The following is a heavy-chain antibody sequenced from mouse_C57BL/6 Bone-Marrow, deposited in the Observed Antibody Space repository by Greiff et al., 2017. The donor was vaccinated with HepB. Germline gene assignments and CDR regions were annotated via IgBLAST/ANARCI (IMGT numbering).Heavy chain of an antibody. V-gene: IGHV1-54*01. CDR2: INPGSGGT. CDR1: GYAFTNYL. Sequence: QVQLQQSGAELVRPGTSVKVSCKASGYAFTNYLIEWVKQRPGQGLEWIGVINPGSGGTNYNEKFKGKTTLTADKSSSTSYMQLSSLTSEDSAGYFCARTCLGRFAYWGQGTLVTVSA. CDR3: ARTCLGRFAY. J-gene: IGHJ3*01.